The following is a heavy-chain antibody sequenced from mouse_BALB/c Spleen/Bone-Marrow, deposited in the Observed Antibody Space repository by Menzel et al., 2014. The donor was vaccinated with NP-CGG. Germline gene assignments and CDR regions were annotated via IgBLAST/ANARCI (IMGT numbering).Heavy chain of an antibody. CDR3: ARGGLHYFDY. V-gene: IGHV1S41*01. Sequence: DLVKPGASVNLSCKASGYTFTSYWINRIRQRPRQGLEWIGRIAPVSAGTYYNEMFKGKATLTVDTSSSTAYIQLSSLSSDDSGVYFCARGGLHYFDYWGQGTTLTVSS. CDR2: IAPVSAGT. D-gene: IGHD3-3*01. J-gene: IGHJ2*01. CDR1: GYTFTSYW.